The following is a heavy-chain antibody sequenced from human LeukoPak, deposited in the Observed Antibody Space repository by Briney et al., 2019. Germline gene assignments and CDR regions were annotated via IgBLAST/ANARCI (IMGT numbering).Heavy chain of an antibody. J-gene: IGHJ4*02. CDR2: ISWNSGSI. D-gene: IGHD6-13*01. CDR1: GFTFDDYA. CDR3: AKGVVAAAGREYYFDY. Sequence: GGSLRLSCAASGFTFDDYAMHWVRQAPGKGLEWVSGISWNSGSIGYADSVKGRFTISRDNAKNSLYLQMNSLRAEDTALYHCAKGVVAAAGREYYFDYWGQGTLVTVSS. V-gene: IGHV3-9*01.